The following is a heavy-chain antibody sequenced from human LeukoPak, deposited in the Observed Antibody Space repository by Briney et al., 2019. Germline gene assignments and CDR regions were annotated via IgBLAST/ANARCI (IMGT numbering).Heavy chain of an antibody. J-gene: IGHJ4*02. D-gene: IGHD2-2*01. CDR2: INHSGST. V-gene: IGHV4-34*01. CDR1: GGSFSGYY. Sequence: SETLSLTCAVYGGSFSGYYWSWIRQPPGKGLEWIGEINHSGSTNYNPSLKSRVTISVDTSKNQFSLKLSSVTAADTAVYYCVRGLRRGEIGYCSSTSCYPDFDYWGQGTLVTVSS. CDR3: VRGLRRGEIGYCSSTSCYPDFDY.